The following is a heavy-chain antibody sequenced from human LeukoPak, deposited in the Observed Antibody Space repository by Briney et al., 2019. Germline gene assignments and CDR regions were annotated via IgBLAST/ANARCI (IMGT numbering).Heavy chain of an antibody. CDR2: IYYSGST. CDR1: GGSISSSSYY. J-gene: IGHJ3*02. CDR3: ARRKNPRYYDFWSGSGRTDAFDI. V-gene: IGHV4-39*07. D-gene: IGHD3-3*01. Sequence: PSETLSLTCTVSGGSISSSSYYWGWIRQPPGKGLEWIGSIYYSGSTYYNPSLKSRVTISVDTSKNQFSLKLSSVTAADTAVYYCARRKNPRYYDFWSGSGRTDAFDIWGRGTMVTVSS.